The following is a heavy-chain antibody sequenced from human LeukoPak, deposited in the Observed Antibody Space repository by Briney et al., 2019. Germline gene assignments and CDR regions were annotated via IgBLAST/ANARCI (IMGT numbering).Heavy chain of an antibody. D-gene: IGHD5-12*01. CDR3: ARGSIPTLLGGYVTFDP. Sequence: SETLSLTCTVSGGSISSYYWSWIRQPPGKALEWIGYIYYSGSTNYNPSLKSRVTISVDTSKNQFPLKLSSVTAADTAVYYCARGSIPTLLGGYVTFDPWGQGTLVAVSS. V-gene: IGHV4-59*01. CDR2: IYYSGST. CDR1: GGSISSYY. J-gene: IGHJ5*02.